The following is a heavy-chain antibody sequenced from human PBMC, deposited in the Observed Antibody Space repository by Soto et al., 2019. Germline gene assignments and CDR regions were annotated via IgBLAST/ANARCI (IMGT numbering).Heavy chain of an antibody. Sequence: SETLSLTCTVSGGSICSGCYYWSWIRQHPGKGLEWIGYIYYSGSTYYNPSLKSRVTISVDTSKNQFSLKLSSVTAADTAVYYCARDRGVPAANWFDPWGQGTLVT. J-gene: IGHJ5*02. D-gene: IGHD2-2*01. CDR1: GGSICSGCYY. CDR2: IYYSGST. V-gene: IGHV4-31*03. CDR3: ARDRGVPAANWFDP.